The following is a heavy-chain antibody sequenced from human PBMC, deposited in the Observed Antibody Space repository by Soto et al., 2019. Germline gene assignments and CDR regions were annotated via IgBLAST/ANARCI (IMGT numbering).Heavy chain of an antibody. CDR1: GYSFTSYW. CDR2: IYPGDSDT. CDR3: ASCGGDCYTWEYYIDY. Sequence: GESLKISCKGSGYSFTSYWIGWVRQMPGKGLEWMGIIYPGDSDTRYSPSFQGQVTISADKSISTAHLQWSSLKASDTAMYYCASCGGDCYTWEYYIDYRGQGTLVTVSS. D-gene: IGHD2-21*02. V-gene: IGHV5-51*01. J-gene: IGHJ4*02.